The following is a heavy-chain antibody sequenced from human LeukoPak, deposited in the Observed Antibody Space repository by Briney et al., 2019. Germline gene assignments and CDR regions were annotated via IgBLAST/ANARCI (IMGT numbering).Heavy chain of an antibody. CDR3: ARYVDTAMVTGAFDI. CDR1: GFTFSSYW. Sequence: GGSLRLSCAASGFTFSSYWMSWVRQAPGKGLEWVANIKQDGSEKYYVDSVKGRFTISGDNAKNSLYLQMNSLRAEDTAVYYCARYVDTAMVTGAFDIWGQGTMVTVSS. V-gene: IGHV3-7*01. D-gene: IGHD5-18*01. J-gene: IGHJ3*02. CDR2: IKQDGSEK.